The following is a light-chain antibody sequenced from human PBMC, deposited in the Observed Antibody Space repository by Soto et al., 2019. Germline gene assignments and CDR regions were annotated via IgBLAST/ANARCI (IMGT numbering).Light chain of an antibody. Sequence: QSALTQPASVSGSPGQSIAISCTGSSSDVGIYNYVSWNQQHPGKVPKLIIYEVSNRPSGVSNRFSGSKSGNTASLTISGLQAEDEADYYCSSYTTSSTRVFGTGTRVTVL. CDR1: SSDVGIYNY. CDR2: EVS. V-gene: IGLV2-14*01. J-gene: IGLJ1*01. CDR3: SSYTTSSTRV.